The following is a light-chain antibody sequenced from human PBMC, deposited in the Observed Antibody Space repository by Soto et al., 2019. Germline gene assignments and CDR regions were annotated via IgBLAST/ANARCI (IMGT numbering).Light chain of an antibody. CDR2: DAS. V-gene: IGKV3-11*01. J-gene: IGKJ5*01. CDR1: QSVSNNY. Sequence: EIVLTQSPGTLSLSPGERATLSCRASQSVSNNYLAWYQQKPGQAPRLLIYDASNRATGIPARFSGSGSGTDFTLTISSLGPEDFAVYYCQQRSNWPPITFGQGTRLEIK. CDR3: QQRSNWPPIT.